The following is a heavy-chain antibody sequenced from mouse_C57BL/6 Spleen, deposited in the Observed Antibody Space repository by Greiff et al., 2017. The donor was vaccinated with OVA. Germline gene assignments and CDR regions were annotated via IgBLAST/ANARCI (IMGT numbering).Heavy chain of an antibody. CDR3: ARYYYGSSSSYWYFDV. D-gene: IGHD1-1*01. CDR1: GYAFSSYW. CDR2: IYPGDGDT. V-gene: IGHV1-80*01. J-gene: IGHJ1*03. Sequence: VQLQQSGAELVKPGASVKISCKASGYAFSSYWMNWVKQRPGKGLEWIGQIYPGDGDTNYNGKFKGKATLTADKSSSTAYMQLSSLTSEDSAVYFCARYYYGSSSSYWYFDVWGTGTTVTVSS.